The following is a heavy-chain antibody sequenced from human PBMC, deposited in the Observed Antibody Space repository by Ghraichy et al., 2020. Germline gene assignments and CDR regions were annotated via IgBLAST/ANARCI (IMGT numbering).Heavy chain of an antibody. CDR1: GGSISSSNW. D-gene: IGHD3-22*01. CDR2: IYHSGST. Sequence: SETLSLTCAVSGGSISSSNWWSWVRQPPGKGLEWIGEIYHSGSTNYNPSLKSRVTISVDKSKNQFSLKLSSVTAADTAVYYCARGSYYDSSGYYYPPGEGSYFDYWGQGTLVTVSS. CDR3: ARGSYYDSSGYYYPPGEGSYFDY. V-gene: IGHV4-4*02. J-gene: IGHJ4*02.